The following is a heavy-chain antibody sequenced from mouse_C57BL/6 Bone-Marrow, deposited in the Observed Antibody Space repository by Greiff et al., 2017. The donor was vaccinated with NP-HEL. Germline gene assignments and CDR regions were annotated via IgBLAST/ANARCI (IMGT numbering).Heavy chain of an antibody. J-gene: IGHJ3*01. CDR2: ISDGGSYT. CDR3: AKEYGNYPWFAY. Sequence: EVQLVESGGGLVKPGGSLKLSCAASGFTFSSYAMSWVRQTPEKRLEWVATISDGGSYTYYPDNVKGRFTISRDNAKNNLYLQMSHLKSEDTAMYYCAKEYGNYPWFAYWGQGTLVTVSA. V-gene: IGHV5-4*01. D-gene: IGHD2-1*01. CDR1: GFTFSSYA.